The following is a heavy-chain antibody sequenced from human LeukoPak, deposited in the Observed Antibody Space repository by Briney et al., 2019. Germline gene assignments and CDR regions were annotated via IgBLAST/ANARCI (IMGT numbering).Heavy chain of an antibody. Sequence: GGSLRLSCSASGFTLNYAWMNWVRQAPGKGLEWVGRIKTKTEGETTDYPAPVKGRFTVSRDDSRNTVYLQMNSLKTEDTAVYYCTTRVVTTNDNWGQGTLVTVSS. CDR3: TTRVVTTNDN. V-gene: IGHV3-15*01. D-gene: IGHD2-21*02. J-gene: IGHJ4*02. CDR2: IKTKTEGETT. CDR1: GFTLNYAW.